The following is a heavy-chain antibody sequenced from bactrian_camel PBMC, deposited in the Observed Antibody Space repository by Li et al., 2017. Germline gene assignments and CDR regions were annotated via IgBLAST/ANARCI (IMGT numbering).Heavy chain of an antibody. D-gene: IGHD7*01. CDR2: VHTGGST. Sequence: HVQLVESGGGSVRPGGSLRLSCTAYGDNYNFNCMGWFRQSPGKEREGVAAVHTGGSTYYGDAVKGRFTISQDNAKNALTLQMNSLKPEDTAKYYCALMPWYANTWPQEQNWLYWGQGTQVTVS. CDR1: GDNYNFNC. CDR3: ALMPWYANTWPQEQNWLY. V-gene: IGHV3S53*01. J-gene: IGHJ4*01.